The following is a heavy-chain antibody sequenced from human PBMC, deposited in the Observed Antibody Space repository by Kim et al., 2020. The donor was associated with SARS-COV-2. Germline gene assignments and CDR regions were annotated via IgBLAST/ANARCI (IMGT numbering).Heavy chain of an antibody. V-gene: IGHV4-39*01. CDR3: ARHDSYYYGTGDNY. Sequence: SETLSLTCTVSGGSISSSSYYWGWIRQPPGKGLEWIGSIYYSGSTYYNPSLKSRVTISVDTSKNQFSLKLSSVTAADTAVYYCARHDSYYYGTGDNYWGQGTLVTVSS. CDR1: GGSISSSSYY. CDR2: IYYSGST. D-gene: IGHD3-10*01. J-gene: IGHJ4*02.